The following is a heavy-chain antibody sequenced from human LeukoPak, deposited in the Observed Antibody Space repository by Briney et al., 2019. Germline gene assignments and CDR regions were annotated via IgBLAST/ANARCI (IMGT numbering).Heavy chain of an antibody. CDR2: IYYSGST. D-gene: IGHD3-10*01. CDR3: ARHWYYYGSGSHVDYFDH. CDR1: GGSISSYY. Sequence: SETLSLTCTVSGGSISSYYWSWIRQPPGKGLEWIGYIYYSGSTNYNPSLKSRVTISVDTSKNQFSLKLSSVTAADTAVYYCARHWYYYGSGSHVDYFDHWGQGTLVTVSS. J-gene: IGHJ4*02. V-gene: IGHV4-59*08.